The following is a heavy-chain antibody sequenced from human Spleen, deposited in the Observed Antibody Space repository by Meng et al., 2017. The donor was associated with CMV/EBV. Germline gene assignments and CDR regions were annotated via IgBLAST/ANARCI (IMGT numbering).Heavy chain of an antibody. J-gene: IGHJ5*02. V-gene: IGHV4-31*02. CDR1: GGSISRGNYY. D-gene: IGHD3-22*01. CDR2: IHYGGST. Sequence: SGGSISRGNYYWHWVRQHPGKGLEWIGYIHYGGSTYYNPSLKSRVTISVDTSKNQFSLKLSSVTAADTAVYYCVRDPSVNTGNWFDPWGLGTLVTVSS. CDR3: VRDPSVNTGNWFDP.